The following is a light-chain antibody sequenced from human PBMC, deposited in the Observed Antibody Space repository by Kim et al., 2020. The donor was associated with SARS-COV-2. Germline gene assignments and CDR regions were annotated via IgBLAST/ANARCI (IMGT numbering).Light chain of an antibody. CDR2: YDS. Sequence: SLAPGKTARIDCGGNNIGSKSVHWYQQKPGQAPLLVIYYDSDRPSGIAERFSGSNSGNTATLTIRRVEAGDEAYYYCQVWDSSSVVFGGGTQLTVL. CDR3: QVWDSSSVV. V-gene: IGLV3-21*04. CDR1: NIGSKS. J-gene: IGLJ2*01.